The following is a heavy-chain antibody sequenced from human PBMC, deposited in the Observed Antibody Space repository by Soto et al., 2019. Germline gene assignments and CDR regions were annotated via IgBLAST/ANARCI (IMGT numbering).Heavy chain of an antibody. D-gene: IGHD3-22*01. CDR3: ARDPDSSGYYVFDY. CDR1: GFTFGSYA. Sequence: GGSLRLSCAASGFTFGSYAIHWVRQTPGKGLEWVAVISYDGSNKYYADSVKGRFTISRDNSKNTLYLQMNSLRAEDTAVYYCARDPDSSGYYVFDYWGQGTLVTVSS. CDR2: ISYDGSNK. V-gene: IGHV3-30-3*01. J-gene: IGHJ4*02.